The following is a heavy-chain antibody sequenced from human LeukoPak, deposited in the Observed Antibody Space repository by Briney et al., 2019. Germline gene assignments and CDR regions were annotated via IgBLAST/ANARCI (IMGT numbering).Heavy chain of an antibody. V-gene: IGHV3-30*02. D-gene: IGHD1-14*01. J-gene: IGHJ4*02. Sequence: GGSLRLSCAASGFNFSAYGMHWVRQAPGKGLEWVAFIRYDGNIKYYADSVKGRFTISRDNSKNTLDLQMNSLGVEDTAVYYCAKPTSLKDANYGLTGTNYWGQGILLTVSS. CDR3: AKPTSLKDANYGLTGTNY. CDR2: IRYDGNIK. CDR1: GFNFSAYG.